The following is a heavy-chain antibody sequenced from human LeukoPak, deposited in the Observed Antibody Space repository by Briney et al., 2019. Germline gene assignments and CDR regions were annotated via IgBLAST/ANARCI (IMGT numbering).Heavy chain of an antibody. CDR3: ARDKGTSYLSSFDY. J-gene: IGHJ4*02. D-gene: IGHD6-6*01. CDR2: IFSGGRT. Sequence: PGGSLRLSCAASGFTVRSNYMSWVRQAPGKGLEWVSVIFSGGRTYYADSVKGRFTISRDNSKNTLYLQMNSLRAADTAVYYCARDKGTSYLSSFDYWGQGTLVTVSS. CDR1: GFTVRSNY. V-gene: IGHV3-53*05.